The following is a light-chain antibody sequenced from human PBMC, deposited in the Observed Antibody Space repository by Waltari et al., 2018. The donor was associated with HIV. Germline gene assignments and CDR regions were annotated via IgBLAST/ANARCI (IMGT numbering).Light chain of an antibody. CDR1: SSDVGGYNY. V-gene: IGLV2-14*01. CDR2: EVS. Sequence: QSALTQPASVSGSPGQSITISCTGTSSDVGGYNYVPWYQQHPGKAPKLMIYEVSNRPSGVSNRFSGSKSGNTASLTISGLQAEDEADYYCSSYTGTSTHVVFGGGTKLTVL. CDR3: SSYTGTSTHVV. J-gene: IGLJ2*01.